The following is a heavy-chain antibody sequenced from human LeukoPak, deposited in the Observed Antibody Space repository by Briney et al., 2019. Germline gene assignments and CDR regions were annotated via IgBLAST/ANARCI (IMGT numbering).Heavy chain of an antibody. Sequence: GGSLRLSCAASGFTFSNAWMNWVRQAPGKGLEWVSSISSSSSYIYYADSVKGRFTISRDKAKNSLYLQMNSLRAEDTAVYHCARDLYNYYGMDVWGQGTTVTVSS. J-gene: IGHJ6*02. CDR3: ARDLYNYYGMDV. V-gene: IGHV3-21*06. D-gene: IGHD3-10*01. CDR2: ISSSSSYI. CDR1: GFTFSNAW.